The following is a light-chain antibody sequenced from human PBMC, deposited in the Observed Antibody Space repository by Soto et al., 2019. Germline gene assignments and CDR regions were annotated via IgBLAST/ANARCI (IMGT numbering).Light chain of an antibody. CDR2: GAS. J-gene: IGKJ4*01. Sequence: ESVLTQSPGTLSLSPGERATLSCRASQSVSSSYLAWYQQKPGQAPRLLIYGASSRATGMPDRFSGSGSGTDFTLTISSLEPEDFAVYYCQQYGSSPRTFGGGTKVEIK. CDR3: QQYGSSPRT. V-gene: IGKV3-20*01. CDR1: QSVSSSY.